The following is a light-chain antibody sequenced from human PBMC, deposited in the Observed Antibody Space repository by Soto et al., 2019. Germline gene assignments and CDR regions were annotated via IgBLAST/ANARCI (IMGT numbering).Light chain of an antibody. CDR1: QSVSSSY. CDR3: QQYGSSPPFT. Sequence: IVLTQSPGTLSLTPGERATLSCRASQSVSSSYLAWYQQKPGQAPRLLIYGASSRATGIPDRFSGSGSETDFTLTISRLEPEDSAVYYCQQYGSSPPFTFGPGTRVDIK. CDR2: GAS. V-gene: IGKV3-20*01. J-gene: IGKJ3*01.